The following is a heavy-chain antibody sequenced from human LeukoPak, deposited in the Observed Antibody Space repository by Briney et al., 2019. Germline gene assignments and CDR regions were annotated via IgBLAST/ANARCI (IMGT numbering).Heavy chain of an antibody. D-gene: IGHD6-19*01. Sequence: GESLKISCKGSGYFFTSYWIAWVRQMPGKGLEYMGMIYPSDSDTRYSPSFRGHVTISADKSITTAYLQWSSLKASDTAMYYCARRDGSSGWHFDHWGQGTLVTVSS. J-gene: IGHJ4*02. CDR3: ARRDGSSGWHFDH. CDR2: IYPSDSDT. CDR1: GYFFTSYW. V-gene: IGHV5-51*01.